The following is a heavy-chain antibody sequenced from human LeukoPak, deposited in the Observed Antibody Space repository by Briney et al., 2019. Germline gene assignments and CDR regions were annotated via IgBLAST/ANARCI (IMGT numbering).Heavy chain of an antibody. J-gene: IGHJ6*03. CDR2: IGSSGNT. Sequence: GGSLRLSCAASGFTVSSNYMSWVRQAPGKGLEWVSAIGSSGNTFYADSVKGRFTISRDNSKSTLYLQMNSLRAEDTALYYCAKGTSWMSPYYYMDVWGTGTTVTVSS. CDR1: GFTVSSNY. CDR3: AKGTSWMSPYYYMDV. D-gene: IGHD2-2*01. V-gene: IGHV3-53*01.